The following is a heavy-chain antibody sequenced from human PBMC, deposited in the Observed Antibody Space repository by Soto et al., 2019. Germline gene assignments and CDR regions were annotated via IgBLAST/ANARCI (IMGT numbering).Heavy chain of an antibody. CDR3: AKELRGYCSGGSCYYYYGMDV. J-gene: IGHJ6*02. V-gene: IGHV3-30*18. Sequence: QVQLVESGGGVVQPGRSLRLSCAASGFTFSSCGMHWVRQAPGKGLEWVAVISYDGSNKYYADSVKGRFTISRDNSKNTLYLQMNSLRAEDTAVYYCAKELRGYCSGGSCYYYYGMDVWGQGTTVTVSS. D-gene: IGHD2-15*01. CDR2: ISYDGSNK. CDR1: GFTFSSCG.